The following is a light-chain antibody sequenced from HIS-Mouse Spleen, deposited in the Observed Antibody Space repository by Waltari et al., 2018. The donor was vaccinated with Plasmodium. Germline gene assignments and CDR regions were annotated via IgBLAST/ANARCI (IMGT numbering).Light chain of an antibody. CDR1: ALPKNY. J-gene: IGLJ3*02. V-gene: IGLV3-10*01. CDR3: YSTDSSGNHRV. CDR2: ADS. Sequence: SYELTQPPPVSVSPGQTARSTCSGDALPKNYAYWYQQKSGQAPGLVIYADSKRPSGTPERFSGSSSGTMATLTISGAQVEDEADYYCYSTDSSGNHRVFGGGTKLTVL.